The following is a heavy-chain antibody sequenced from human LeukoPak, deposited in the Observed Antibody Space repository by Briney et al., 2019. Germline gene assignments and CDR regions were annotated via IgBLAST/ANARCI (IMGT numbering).Heavy chain of an antibody. J-gene: IGHJ4*02. Sequence: PGRSLRLSCAASGFTFSSYGMHWVRQAPGKGLEWVAVISYDGSNKYYADSVKGRFTISRDNSKNTLYLQMNSLRAEDTAVYYCARDIGAAAGTMEPGYFDYWGQGTLVTVSS. V-gene: IGHV3-30*03. CDR1: GFTFSSYG. CDR3: ARDIGAAAGTMEPGYFDY. CDR2: ISYDGSNK. D-gene: IGHD6-13*01.